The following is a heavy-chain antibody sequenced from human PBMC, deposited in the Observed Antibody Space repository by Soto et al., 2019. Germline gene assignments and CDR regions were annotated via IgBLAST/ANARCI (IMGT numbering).Heavy chain of an antibody. J-gene: IGHJ5*02. CDR3: AREVVATNFDP. CDR1: CGPISSYY. CDR2: IYYSGST. Sequence: SETLSLTCTVSCGPISSYYWSWIRQPPGKGLEWIGYIYYSGSTNYNPSLKSRVTISVDTSKNQFSLKLSSVTAADTAVYYCAREVVATNFDPWGQGTLVTVSS. D-gene: IGHD3-22*01. V-gene: IGHV4-59*01.